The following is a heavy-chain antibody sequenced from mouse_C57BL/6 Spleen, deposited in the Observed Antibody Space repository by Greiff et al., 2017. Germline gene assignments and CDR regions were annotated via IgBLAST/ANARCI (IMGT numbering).Heavy chain of an antibody. CDR3: ARSPGTDWYFDV. V-gene: IGHV1-52*01. J-gene: IGHJ1*03. Sequence: QVQLQQPGAELVRPGSSVKLSCKASGYTFTSYWMHWVQQRPIQGLEWIGNIDPSDSATHYNQKFKDKATLTVDKSSSTAYMQLSSLTSEDSAVYYCARSPGTDWYFDVWGTGTTVTVSS. D-gene: IGHD4-1*01. CDR2: IDPSDSAT. CDR1: GYTFTSYW.